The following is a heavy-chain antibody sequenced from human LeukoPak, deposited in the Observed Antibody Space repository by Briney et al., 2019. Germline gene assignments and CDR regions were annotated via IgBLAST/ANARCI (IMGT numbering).Heavy chain of an antibody. V-gene: IGHV1-3*01. CDR3: ARARWTSTVTTYYLDY. CDR1: GYIFSDYA. J-gene: IGHJ4*02. D-gene: IGHD4-17*01. Sequence: ASVKVSCKASGYIFSDYAIQWVRQAPGQGLEWMGWINAGNGKTKYSQKFQGRVTITRDTSASTAYMELSGLRSEDTAVYYCARARWTSTVTTYYLDYWGQGTLVTDSS. CDR2: INAGNGKT.